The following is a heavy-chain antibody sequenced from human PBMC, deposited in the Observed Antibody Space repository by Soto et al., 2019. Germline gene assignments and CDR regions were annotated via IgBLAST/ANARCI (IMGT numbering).Heavy chain of an antibody. CDR2: ISWNSGSI. CDR3: AKDKGEDIVVVPAAMPGGLDV. J-gene: IGHJ6*04. V-gene: IGHV3-9*01. Sequence: SSGGYYWSWIRQHPGKGLEWVSGISWNSGSIGYADSVKGRFTISRDNAKNSLYLQMNSLRAEDTALYYCAKDKGEDIVVVPAAMPGGLDVWGKGTTVTVSS. CDR1: SSGGYY. D-gene: IGHD2-2*01.